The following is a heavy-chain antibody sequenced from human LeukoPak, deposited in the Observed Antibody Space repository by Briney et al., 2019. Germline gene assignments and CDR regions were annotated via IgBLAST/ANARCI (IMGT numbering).Heavy chain of an antibody. V-gene: IGHV4-4*02. Sequence: SETLSLTCAVSGGSISSSNWWSWVRQPPGKGLEWIGEIYHSGSTNYNPSLKSRVTISVDKSKNQFSLKLSSVTAADTAVYYCARRLRYFDWVRRIDAFDIWGQGTMVTVSS. CDR1: GGSISSSNW. CDR3: ARRLRYFDWVRRIDAFDI. D-gene: IGHD3-9*01. J-gene: IGHJ3*02. CDR2: IYHSGST.